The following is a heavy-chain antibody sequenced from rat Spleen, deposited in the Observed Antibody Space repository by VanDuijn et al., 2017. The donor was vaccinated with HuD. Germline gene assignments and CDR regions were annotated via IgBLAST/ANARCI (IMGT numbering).Heavy chain of an antibody. J-gene: IGHJ2*01. Sequence: EVQLVESDGGLVQPGRSLKLSCAASGFTSSDYYMAWVRQAPTKGLEWVATISYDGSGTYYRDSVKGRFTISRDNAKSTLYLQMDSLRSEDTATYYCTTGYKWYFDYWGQGVMVTVSS. CDR2: ISYDGSGT. CDR3: TTGYKWYFDY. CDR1: GFTSSDYY. V-gene: IGHV5-20*01. D-gene: IGHD1-4*01.